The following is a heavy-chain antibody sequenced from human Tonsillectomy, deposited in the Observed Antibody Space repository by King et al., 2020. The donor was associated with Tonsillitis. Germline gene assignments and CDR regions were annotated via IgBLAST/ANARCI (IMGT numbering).Heavy chain of an antibody. Sequence: QLVQSGAEVKKPGASLKISCKGSGYSFSSYWIGWVRQMPGSGLEWMGIIFPGDSDTTYSPSFQGQVTISVDKSITTAYLQWSSLKASDTAIYFCAREMGSLSGFDSWGQGTPVTVSS. CDR1: GYSFSSYW. J-gene: IGHJ4*02. CDR3: AREMGSLSGFDS. V-gene: IGHV5-51*03. D-gene: IGHD2-8*01. CDR2: IFPGDSDT.